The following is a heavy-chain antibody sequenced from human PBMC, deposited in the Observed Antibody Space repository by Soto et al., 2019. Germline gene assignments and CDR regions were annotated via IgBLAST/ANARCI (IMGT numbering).Heavy chain of an antibody. CDR1: GFTFDDYA. Sequence: GGSLRLSCAASGFTFDDYAMHWVRQAPGKGLEWVSGISWNSGSIGYADSVKGRFTISRDNAKNSLYLQMNSLRAEDTALYYCAKGQQLDPRGGDWFDPWGQGTLVTVSS. CDR3: AKGQQLDPRGGDWFDP. J-gene: IGHJ5*02. D-gene: IGHD6-13*01. V-gene: IGHV3-9*01. CDR2: ISWNSGSI.